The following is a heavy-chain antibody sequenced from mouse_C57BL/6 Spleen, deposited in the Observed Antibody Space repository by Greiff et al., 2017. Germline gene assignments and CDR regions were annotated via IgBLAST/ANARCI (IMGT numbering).Heavy chain of an antibody. V-gene: IGHV1-61*01. CDR3: ARGRGSGYFYYFDY. CDR1: GYTFPSYW. D-gene: IGHD3-2*02. CDR2: LYPSDSET. J-gene: IGHJ2*01. Sequence: QVQLQQPGAERVRPGSSVKLSCKASGYTFPSYWLDWVKPRPGQGLEWIGNLYPSDSETHYNQTFKVKGTLTVDKSSSTASMQLSSRTSEDSAVYYCARGRGSGYFYYFDYWGQGTTLTVSS.